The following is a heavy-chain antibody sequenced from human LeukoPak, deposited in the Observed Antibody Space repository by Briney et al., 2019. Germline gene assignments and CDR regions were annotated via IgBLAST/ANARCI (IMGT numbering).Heavy chain of an antibody. V-gene: IGHV1-8*01. Sequence: ASVKVSCKASGYTFTSYDINWVRQATGQGLEWMGWMNPNSGNTGYAQKLQGRVTMTTDTSTSTAYMELRSLRSDDTAVYYCARGEVQPTPNWFDPWGQGTLVTVSS. CDR2: MNPNSGNT. J-gene: IGHJ5*02. D-gene: IGHD1-1*01. CDR1: GYTFTSYD. CDR3: ARGEVQPTPNWFDP.